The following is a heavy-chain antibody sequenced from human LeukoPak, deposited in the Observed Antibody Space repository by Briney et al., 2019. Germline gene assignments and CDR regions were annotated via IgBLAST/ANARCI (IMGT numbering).Heavy chain of an antibody. D-gene: IGHD6-19*01. Sequence: PGGSLRLSCAASGFTLSSHSMNWVRQAPGKGLEWVSSISSSSSYIYYADSVKGRFTISRDNAKNSLFLQMNSLRAEDTAVYYCTRGAGTGWRFDSWGQGTLVTVSS. CDR2: ISSSSSYI. CDR1: GFTLSSHS. CDR3: TRGAGTGWRFDS. V-gene: IGHV3-21*01. J-gene: IGHJ4*02.